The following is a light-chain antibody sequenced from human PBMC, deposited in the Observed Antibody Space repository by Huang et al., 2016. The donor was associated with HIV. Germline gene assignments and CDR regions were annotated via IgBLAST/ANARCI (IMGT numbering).Light chain of an antibody. CDR1: QAIDKY. Sequence: DIQMTQFPTSLSASVEDRVTITCRACQAIDKYLNWYQQKSGRAPSLLIYGASKLQSGVTSRFSGRAAGTHVSLTINSLQPDDSAIYYCQQSYRTPRTFGQGTNLEI. J-gene: IGKJ2*01. CDR3: QQSYRTPRT. CDR2: GAS. V-gene: IGKV1-39*01.